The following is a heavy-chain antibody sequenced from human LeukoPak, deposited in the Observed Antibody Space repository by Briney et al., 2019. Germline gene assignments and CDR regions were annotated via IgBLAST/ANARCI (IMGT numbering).Heavy chain of an antibody. Sequence: SQTLSLTCAISVDSVSGNSAVAWNWLRQSPSRGLEWLGRTYYRAKWNNDYAVSVKSRITINPDTSKNQFSLHLTSVTPEDTAVYYCARGRNSGFDYWGQGTLVTVSS. V-gene: IGHV6-1*01. CDR3: ARGRNSGFDY. CDR1: VDSVSGNSAVA. D-gene: IGHD2/OR15-2a*01. CDR2: TYYRAKWNN. J-gene: IGHJ4*02.